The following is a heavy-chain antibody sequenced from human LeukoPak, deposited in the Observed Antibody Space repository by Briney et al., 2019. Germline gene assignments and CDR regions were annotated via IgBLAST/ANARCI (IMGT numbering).Heavy chain of an antibody. V-gene: IGHV4-59*01. J-gene: IGHJ3*02. Sequence: SETLSLTCTVSGGSISSYYWSWLRQPPGKGLEWIGYIYYSGSTKYNPSLKSRVTISVDTSKKQFSLKLSSVTAADTAVYYCARAPGGYGSGSRGAFDIWGQGTMVTVSS. CDR1: GGSISSYY. CDR3: ARAPGGYGSGSRGAFDI. CDR2: IYYSGST. D-gene: IGHD3-10*01.